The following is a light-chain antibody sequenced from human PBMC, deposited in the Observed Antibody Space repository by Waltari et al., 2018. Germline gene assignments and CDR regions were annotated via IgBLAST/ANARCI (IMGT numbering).Light chain of an antibody. V-gene: IGKV3-11*01. CDR2: DSS. J-gene: IGKJ4*01. CDR1: KSVSTY. CDR3: QQRYKWPLT. Sequence: DILLTQSPATLSLSPGEIATLSCRASKSVSTYLAWYQQRPGQPPRLLIYDSSSRATGIPARFSGSGSETDFTLTISSLEPEDFAVYYCQQRYKWPLTFGGGSKVEI.